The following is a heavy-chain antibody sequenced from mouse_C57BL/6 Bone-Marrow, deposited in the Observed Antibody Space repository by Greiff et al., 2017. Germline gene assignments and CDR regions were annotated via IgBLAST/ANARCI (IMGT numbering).Heavy chain of an antibody. J-gene: IGHJ1*03. CDR2: IYPGDGDT. D-gene: IGHD1-1*01. Sequence: VMLVESGPELVKPGASVKISCKASGYAFSSSWMNWVKQRPGKGLEWIGRIYPGDGDTNYNGKFKGKATLTADKSSSTAYMQLSSLTSEDSAVYFCARWPTVVATPYWYFDVWGTGTTVTVSS. V-gene: IGHV1-82*01. CDR1: GYAFSSSW. CDR3: ARWPTVVATPYWYFDV.